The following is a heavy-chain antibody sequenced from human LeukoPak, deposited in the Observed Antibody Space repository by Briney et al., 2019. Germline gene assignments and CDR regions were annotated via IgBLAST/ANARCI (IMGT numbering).Heavy chain of an antibody. D-gene: IGHD3-22*01. CDR1: GASINNYY. J-gene: IGHJ1*01. V-gene: IGHV4-4*07. CDR2: ISTYGST. CDR3: ARPKARISMTSSFQQ. Sequence: SETLSLTCTVSGASINNYYWSWIRQPAGKGLEWIGRISTYGSTNYNPSLKSRVTMSVDTSKNHFSLNLNSVTAADTAVYYCARPKARISMTSSFQQWGQGTLVTVSS.